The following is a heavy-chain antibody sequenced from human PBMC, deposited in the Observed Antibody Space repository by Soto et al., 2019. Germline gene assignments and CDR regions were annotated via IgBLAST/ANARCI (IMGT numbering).Heavy chain of an antibody. V-gene: IGHV4-61*01. Sequence: KPSETLSLTCTVSGGSVSSGSYYWSWIRQPPGKGLEWIGYIYYSGSTNYNPSLKSRVTISVDTPKNQFSLKLSSVTAADTAVYYCARGGDYYSSYGVDVWGQGTTVTVSS. CDR2: IYYSGST. CDR1: GGSVSSGSYY. D-gene: IGHD3-10*01. J-gene: IGHJ6*02. CDR3: ARGGDYYSSYGVDV.